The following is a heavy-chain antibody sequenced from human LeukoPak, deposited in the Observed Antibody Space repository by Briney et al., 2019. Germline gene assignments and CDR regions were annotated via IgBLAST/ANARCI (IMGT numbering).Heavy chain of an antibody. Sequence: PSETLSLTCTVCGGSISSYYWSWIRQPPGKGLEWIGYIYYSGSTNYNPSLKSRVTISVDTSKNQFSLKLSSVTAADTAVYYCARESPDLDYYYYYMDVWGKGATVTVSS. CDR2: IYYSGST. CDR1: GGSISSYY. CDR3: ARESPDLDYYYYYMDV. J-gene: IGHJ6*03. V-gene: IGHV4-59*01.